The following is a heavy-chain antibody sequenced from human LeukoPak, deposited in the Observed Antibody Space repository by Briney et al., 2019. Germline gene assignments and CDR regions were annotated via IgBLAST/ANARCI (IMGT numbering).Heavy chain of an antibody. Sequence: AGGSLRLSCAAPGVTFSGYAMSWVRQAPGKGGEWGSAISGSGGSTYYADSVKGRFTTSRENSKNTLYLQMNSLRAEDTAVYYCAKRGGIQLWPWYYFDYWGQGTLVTVSS. CDR1: GVTFSGYA. CDR2: ISGSGGST. CDR3: AKRGGIQLWPWYYFDY. D-gene: IGHD5-18*01. J-gene: IGHJ4*02. V-gene: IGHV3-23*01.